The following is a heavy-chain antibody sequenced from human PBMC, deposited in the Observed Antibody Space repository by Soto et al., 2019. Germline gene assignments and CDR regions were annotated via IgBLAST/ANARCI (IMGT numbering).Heavy chain of an antibody. CDR1: GFTFSSYA. CDR2: ISGSGGST. J-gene: IGHJ4*02. CDR3: ASGIAVAGIVE. V-gene: IGHV3-23*01. D-gene: IGHD6-19*01. Sequence: EVQLLESGGGLVQPGGSLRLSCAASGFTFSSYAMSWVRQAQGKGLEWVSAISGSGGSTYYADSVKGRFTISRDNSKNTLYLQMNSLRAEDTAVYYCASGIAVAGIVEWGQGTLVTVSS.